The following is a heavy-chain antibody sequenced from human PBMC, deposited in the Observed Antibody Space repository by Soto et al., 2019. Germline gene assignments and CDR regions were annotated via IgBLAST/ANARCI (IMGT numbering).Heavy chain of an antibody. Sequence: GESLKISCKGSGYSFTSYWIGWVRQMPGKGLEWMGIIYPGDSDTRYSPSFQGQVTISADKSISTAYLQWSSLKASDTAMYYCARRESDYVWGSYREYYFDYWGQGTLVTVSS. V-gene: IGHV5-51*01. CDR2: IYPGDSDT. CDR3: ARRESDYVWGSYREYYFDY. D-gene: IGHD3-16*02. CDR1: GYSFTSYW. J-gene: IGHJ4*02.